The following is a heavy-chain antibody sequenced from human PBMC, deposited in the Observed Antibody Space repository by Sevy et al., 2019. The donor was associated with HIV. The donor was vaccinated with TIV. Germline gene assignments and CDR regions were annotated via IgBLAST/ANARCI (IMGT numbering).Heavy chain of an antibody. CDR1: GFTFNTYT. CDR2: ISHDGSNK. D-gene: IGHD3-3*01. V-gene: IGHV3-30-3*01. Sequence: GGSLRLSCAASGFTFNTYTMHWVRQAPGKGLKWVAAISHDGSNKNYADSVKGRFTVSRDNSKNTVSLQMNSLGREDTALYYCAREYYDFWSGPINFYFGMDVWGQGTTVTVPS. CDR3: AREYYDFWSGPINFYFGMDV. J-gene: IGHJ6*02.